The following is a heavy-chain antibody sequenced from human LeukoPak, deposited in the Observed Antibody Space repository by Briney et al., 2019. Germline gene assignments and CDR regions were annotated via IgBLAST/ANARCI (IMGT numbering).Heavy chain of an antibody. CDR3: AKDDAWLQYND. Sequence: SAKVSCKASGGTFSSYAISWVRQAPGQGLEWMGGIIPIFGTANYAQKFQGRVTITADKSTSTAYMELSSLRSEDTAVYYCAKDDAWLQYNDWGQGTLVTVSS. D-gene: IGHD5-24*01. J-gene: IGHJ4*02. V-gene: IGHV1-69*06. CDR1: GGTFSSYA. CDR2: IIPIFGTA.